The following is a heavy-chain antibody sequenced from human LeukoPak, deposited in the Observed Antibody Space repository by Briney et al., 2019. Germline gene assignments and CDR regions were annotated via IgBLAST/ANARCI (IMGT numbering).Heavy chain of an antibody. CDR2: INSDGSST. D-gene: IGHD3/OR15-3a*01. CDR3: AAESQGFSTGYAYYYYYYMDV. V-gene: IGHV3-74*01. Sequence: GGSLRLSCAASGFTFSSYWMHWVRQAPGKGLVWVSRINSDGSSTSYADSVKGRFTISRDNAKNTLYLQMNSLRAEDTAVYYCAAESQGFSTGYAYYYYYYMDVWGKGTTVTVSS. J-gene: IGHJ6*03. CDR1: GFTFSSYW.